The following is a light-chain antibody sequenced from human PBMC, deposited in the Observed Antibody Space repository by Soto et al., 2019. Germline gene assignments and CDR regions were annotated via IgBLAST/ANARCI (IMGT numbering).Light chain of an antibody. Sequence: EIVLTHSPGTLSLSPGEGPTLSCRASQSVSSSYIAWYQQRPGQTPSLLIYGASTRATGIPDRFSGSGSGTHFTLTISRLEPGDFAVYYCQHFGGTTFTFGQGTRLEIK. CDR2: GAS. J-gene: IGKJ5*01. V-gene: IGKV3-20*01. CDR3: QHFGGTTFT. CDR1: QSVSSSY.